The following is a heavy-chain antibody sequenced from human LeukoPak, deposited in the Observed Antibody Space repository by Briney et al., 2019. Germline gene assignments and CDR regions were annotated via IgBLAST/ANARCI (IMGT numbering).Heavy chain of an antibody. CDR2: IWSDGSKK. V-gene: IGHV3-33*08. CDR1: GFTFSSYG. Sequence: PGRSLRLSCAASGFTFSSYGMHWVRQAPGKGLEWVAVIWSDGSKKYCADSVKGRFTISRDNSKNTLYLQMNSLRAEDTAVYYCARDSYYYDGGKTYYFDYWGQGTLVTVSS. D-gene: IGHD3-22*01. J-gene: IGHJ4*02. CDR3: ARDSYYYDGGKTYYFDY.